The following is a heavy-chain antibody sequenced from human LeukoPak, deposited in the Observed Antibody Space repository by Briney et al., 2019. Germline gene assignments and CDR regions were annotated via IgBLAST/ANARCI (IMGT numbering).Heavy chain of an antibody. CDR1: GYTLTELS. J-gene: IGHJ6*02. CDR2: FDPEDGET. CDR3: ATSSPPTMVRGEYGMDV. Sequence: ASVKVSCKVSGYTLTELSMHWVRQAPGKGLEWMGGFDPEDGETIYAQKFQGRVTMTEDTSTDTAYMGLSSLRSEDTAVYYCATSSPPTMVRGEYGMDVWGQGTTVTVSS. V-gene: IGHV1-24*01. D-gene: IGHD3-10*01.